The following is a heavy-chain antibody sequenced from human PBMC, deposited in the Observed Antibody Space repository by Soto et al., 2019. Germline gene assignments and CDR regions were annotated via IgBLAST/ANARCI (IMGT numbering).Heavy chain of an antibody. CDR3: AEPYYYGSGSPNYFYYGMDV. V-gene: IGHV1-69*08. J-gene: IGHJ6*02. Sequence: GASVKVSCTASGVTFCSYTISWVRQAPGQGLEWMGRIIPILGTANYAQKFQGRVTITADKSTSTAYMELSSLRSEDTAVYYCAEPYYYGSGSPNYFYYGMDVWGQGTTVTVSS. CDR1: GVTFCSYT. D-gene: IGHD3-10*01. CDR2: IIPILGTA.